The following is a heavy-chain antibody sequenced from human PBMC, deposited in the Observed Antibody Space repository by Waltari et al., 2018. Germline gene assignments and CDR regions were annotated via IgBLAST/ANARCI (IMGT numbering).Heavy chain of an antibody. D-gene: IGHD3-10*01. CDR1: GFTFSSYA. V-gene: IGHV3-23*01. Sequence: EVQLLESGGGLVQPGGSLRLSCAASGFTFSSYAMSWVRQAPGKGLEWVSAISGSGGSTYYADSVKGRFTISRDNSKNTLYLQMNSLRAEDTAVYYCAKDPSRVYGSGSYGGVWGQGTTVTVSS. J-gene: IGHJ6*02. CDR3: AKDPSRVYGSGSYGGV. CDR2: ISGSGGST.